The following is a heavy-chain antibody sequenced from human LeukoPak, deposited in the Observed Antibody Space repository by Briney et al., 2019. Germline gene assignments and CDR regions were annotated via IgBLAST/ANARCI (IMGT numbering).Heavy chain of an antibody. J-gene: IGHJ3*02. Sequence: ASVKVSCKASGYTFTGYYMHWVRQAPGQGLEWMGWINPNSGGTNYAQKFRGRVTMTRDTSISTAYMELSRLRSDDTAVYYCARDVGSGSYYGQNAFDIWGQGTMVTVSS. CDR3: ARDVGSGSYYGQNAFDI. CDR1: GYTFTGYY. CDR2: INPNSGGT. V-gene: IGHV1-2*02. D-gene: IGHD1-26*01.